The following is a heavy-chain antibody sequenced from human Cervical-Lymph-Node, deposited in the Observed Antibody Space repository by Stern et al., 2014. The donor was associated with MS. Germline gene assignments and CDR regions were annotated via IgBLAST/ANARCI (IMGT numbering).Heavy chain of an antibody. V-gene: IGHV4-59*01. CDR3: ARVWGSSRFRVAFDI. CDR1: GGSISSYY. Sequence: QVQLQESGPGLVKPSETLSLTCTVSGGSISSYYWSWIRQPPGKGLEWIGDIYYSGSTNYNPSLKSRVTISVDTSKKQFSLKLSSVTGADTAGYYCARVWGSSRFRVAFDIWGQGTMVTVSS. CDR2: IYYSGST. D-gene: IGHD6-6*01. J-gene: IGHJ3*02.